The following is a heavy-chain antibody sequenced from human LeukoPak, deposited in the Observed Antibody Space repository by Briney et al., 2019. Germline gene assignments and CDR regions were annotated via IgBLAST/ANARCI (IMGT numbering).Heavy chain of an antibody. CDR3: AKEDGEEYSSGWYKRNYFDN. D-gene: IGHD6-19*01. V-gene: IGHV4-39*07. CDR1: GGSISSVKDY. CDR2: GGYSGGT. Sequence: PSETLSLTCTVSGGSISSVKDYWAWIRQPPGKGLEWIATGGYSGGTYYNPSLESRVTISADMSKNQVSLKLSSVTAADTAVYYCAKEDGEEYSSGWYKRNYFDNWGQGTRVTVSS. J-gene: IGHJ4*02.